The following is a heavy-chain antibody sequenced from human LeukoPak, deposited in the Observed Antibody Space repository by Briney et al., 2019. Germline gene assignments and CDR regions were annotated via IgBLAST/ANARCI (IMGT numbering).Heavy chain of an antibody. J-gene: IGHJ4*02. CDR2: INPNSGDT. D-gene: IGHD6-13*01. CDR1: GYTFTRHY. Sequence: GSVKVSCKASGYTFTRHYFHWVRQAPGQGLEWMGWINPNSGDTNFAQKFQGRVTMTRATSISTVYMELTSLRSDDTALYYCMRGGGNSWFDYWGQGTLVSVSS. CDR3: MRGGGNSWFDY. V-gene: IGHV1-2*02.